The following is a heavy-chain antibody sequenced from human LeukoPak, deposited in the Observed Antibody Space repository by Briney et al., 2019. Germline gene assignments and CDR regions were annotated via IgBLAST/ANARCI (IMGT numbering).Heavy chain of an antibody. Sequence: PSDTLSLTCTVSGGSISSYCRSWIRQPPGKGLALIGYIYYSGSTNYNPSLKSRVTISVDTSKKQFSLKLSSVTAADTAVYYFARVLGGGPPYDAFDIWGQGTMVTVSS. CDR2: IYYSGST. CDR1: GGSISSYC. CDR3: ARVLGGGPPYDAFDI. V-gene: IGHV4-59*01. J-gene: IGHJ3*02. D-gene: IGHD2-15*01.